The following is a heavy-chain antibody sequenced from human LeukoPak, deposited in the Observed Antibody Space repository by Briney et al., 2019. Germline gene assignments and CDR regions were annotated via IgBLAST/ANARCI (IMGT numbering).Heavy chain of an antibody. CDR2: IYTSGST. CDR1: GGSISSGSYY. CDR3: ARGLIDVLS. V-gene: IGHV4-61*02. Sequence: SETLSLTCTVSGGSISSGSYYWSWVRQPAGKGLEWIGRIYTSGSTNYNPSLKSRVTISVDTSKNQFSLTLNSVTAADTAVYYCARGLIDVLSWGQGTLVTVSS. J-gene: IGHJ5*02.